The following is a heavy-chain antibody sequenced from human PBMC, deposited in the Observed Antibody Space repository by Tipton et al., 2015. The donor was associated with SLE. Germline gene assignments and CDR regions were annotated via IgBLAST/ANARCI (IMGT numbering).Heavy chain of an antibody. J-gene: IGHJ4*02. D-gene: IGHD1-26*01. CDR1: GGSISSGSYY. CDR3: VTKTGSYSDY. Sequence: TLSLTCTVSGGSISSGSYYWSWNRQPAGKGLEWIGRIYTSGSTNYNPSLKSRVTISVDTSKNQFSLKLSSVTAADTAVYYCVTKTGSYSDYWGRGTLLTVSS. V-gene: IGHV4-61*02. CDR2: IYTSGST.